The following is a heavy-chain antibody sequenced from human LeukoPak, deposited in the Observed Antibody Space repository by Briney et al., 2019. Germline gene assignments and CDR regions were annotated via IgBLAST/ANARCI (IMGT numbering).Heavy chain of an antibody. J-gene: IGHJ3*02. D-gene: IGHD5-18*01. Sequence: SETLSLTCTVSGGSISSYYWSWIRQPPGKGLEWIGYIYYSGSTNYNPSLKSRVTISVDTSKNQFSLKLSSVTAADTAVYYCARDRGYSYGYDAFDIWGQGTLVTVSS. CDR3: ARDRGYSYGYDAFDI. CDR2: IYYSGST. CDR1: GGSISSYY. V-gene: IGHV4-59*01.